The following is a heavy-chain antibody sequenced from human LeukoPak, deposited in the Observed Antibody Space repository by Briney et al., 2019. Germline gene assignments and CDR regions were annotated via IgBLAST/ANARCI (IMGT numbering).Heavy chain of an antibody. CDR3: ERDHNWAHDF. CDR2: ISRRSETI. Sequence: PGGSLRLSCAASGFTFSNYYMNWVRQAPGKGLEWVSYISRRSETIYYADSVKGRFTISRDNAKNSLYLQMNSLRAEDTAVYYCERDHNWAHDFWGQGALVTVSS. CDR1: GFTFSNYY. J-gene: IGHJ4*02. V-gene: IGHV3-48*04. D-gene: IGHD1-1*01.